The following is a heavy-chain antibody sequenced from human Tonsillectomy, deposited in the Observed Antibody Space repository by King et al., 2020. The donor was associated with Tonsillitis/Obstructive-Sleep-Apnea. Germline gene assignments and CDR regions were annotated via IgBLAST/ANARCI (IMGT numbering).Heavy chain of an antibody. Sequence: VQLVESGGGLVQPGGSLRLSCAGSGFTFTTNWMTWVRQAPGKGLEWVANIKRDGSEKNYVDSVKGRFTISRDNAKNSLYLQMNSLRAEDTAVYYCARVLSYCSGGSCYDRFDYWGQGTLVTVSS. CDR3: ARVLSYCSGGSCYDRFDY. CDR1: GFTFTTNW. J-gene: IGHJ4*02. CDR2: IKRDGSEK. V-gene: IGHV3-7*04. D-gene: IGHD2-15*01.